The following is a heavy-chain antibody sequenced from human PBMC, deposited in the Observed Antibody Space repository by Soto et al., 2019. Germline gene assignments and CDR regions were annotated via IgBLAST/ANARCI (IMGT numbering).Heavy chain of an antibody. CDR2: IYPDESDT. CDR1: GYSFTKYW. Sequence: PGESLKISCKGSGYSFTKYWIGWVRQMPGKGLEWMAIIYPDESDTRYSPSFQGQVTISADNSISTAYLQWSSLKAADTAMYYCARITMVRGVITDYYYCGMDVWGQGTTVTVSS. CDR3: ARITMVRGVITDYYYCGMDV. D-gene: IGHD3-10*01. J-gene: IGHJ6*02. V-gene: IGHV5-51*01.